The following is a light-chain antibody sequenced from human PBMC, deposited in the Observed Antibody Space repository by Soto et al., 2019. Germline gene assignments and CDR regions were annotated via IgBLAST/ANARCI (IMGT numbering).Light chain of an antibody. CDR3: QQYDNWLT. Sequence: EIVLTQTPATLSVSPGEKATLSCRASQSVSTNLAWYQQKPGQAPRLLIYGASTRASALPARFSGSGSGTEFTLTISSLQSEDFAVYYCQQYDNWLTFGGGTKLEIK. J-gene: IGKJ4*01. V-gene: IGKV3-15*01. CDR2: GAS. CDR1: QSVSTN.